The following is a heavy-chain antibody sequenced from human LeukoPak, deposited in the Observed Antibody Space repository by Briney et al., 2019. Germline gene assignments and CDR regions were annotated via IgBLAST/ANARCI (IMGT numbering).Heavy chain of an antibody. CDR3: ARHLAIFGVVANYFDY. CDR2: IYYSGST. CDR1: GYSISSGYY. J-gene: IGHJ4*02. Sequence: PSETLSLTCTVSGYSISSGYYWGWIRQPPGKGLEWIGSIYYSGSTYYNPSLKSRVTISVDTSKNQFSLKLSSVTAADTAVYYCARHLAIFGVVANYFDYWGQGTLVTVSS. V-gene: IGHV4-38-2*02. D-gene: IGHD3-3*01.